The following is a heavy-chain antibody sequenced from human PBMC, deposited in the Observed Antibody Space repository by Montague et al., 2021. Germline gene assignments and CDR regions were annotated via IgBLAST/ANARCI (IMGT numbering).Heavy chain of an antibody. CDR2: ISYSGRT. J-gene: IGHJ3*02. D-gene: IGHD1-1*01. CDR1: GGSISNYF. V-gene: IGHV4-59*13. Sequence: SETLSLTCTVSGGSISNYFWTWIRQPPGKGLEWIGFISYSGRTNFNPSLKSRVTTSLDTSKNQFSLNLSSVTAADTAVYYCARDTTTDGFDIWGQGTMATVSS. CDR3: ARDTTTDGFDI.